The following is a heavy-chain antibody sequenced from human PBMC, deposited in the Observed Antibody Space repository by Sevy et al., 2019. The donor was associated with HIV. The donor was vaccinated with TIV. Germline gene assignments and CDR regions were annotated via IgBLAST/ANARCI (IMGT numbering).Heavy chain of an antibody. Sequence: GESLKISCAASGLTFSNYVMSWVRQAPGKGLEWLSVISGSSGTTYPAESVKGRFTISRDNSKNTLYLHMSSLGAEDTAVYYCASSLSPSGAFDIWGQGTRVTVSS. J-gene: IGHJ3*02. CDR2: ISGSSGTT. CDR1: GLTFSNYV. V-gene: IGHV3-23*01. D-gene: IGHD6-19*01. CDR3: ASSLSPSGAFDI.